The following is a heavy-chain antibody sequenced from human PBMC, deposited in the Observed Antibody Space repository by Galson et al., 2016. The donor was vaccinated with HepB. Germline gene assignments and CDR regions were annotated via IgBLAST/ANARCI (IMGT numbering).Heavy chain of an antibody. D-gene: IGHD3-3*02. V-gene: IGHV4-39*01. CDR3: GIAPFK. J-gene: IGHJ4*02. CDR2: FSNYGST. Sequence: ETLSLTCSVSGGPINSRNYYWGWIRQPPGKGLEWIGSFSNYGSTYSNPSLGGRITISVDTSNNQFSLKMISVTAADTAVYYCGIAPFKWCQGTLVIVSS. CDR1: GGPINSRNYY.